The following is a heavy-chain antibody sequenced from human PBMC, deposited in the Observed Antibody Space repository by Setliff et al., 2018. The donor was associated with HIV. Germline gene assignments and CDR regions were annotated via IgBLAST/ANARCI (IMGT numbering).Heavy chain of an antibody. CDR2: LIPIVDIT. V-gene: IGHV1-69*10. D-gene: IGHD2-8*01. CDR1: GYTFTNYG. Sequence: SVKVSCKASGYTFTNYGISWVRQAPGQGLEWMGGLIPIVDITKSTQKFRDRVTFTADESTKTAQMELSGLTFEDTAVYYCAKGPNFEDAFDIWGQGTVVTVSS. J-gene: IGHJ3*02. CDR3: AKGPNFEDAFDI.